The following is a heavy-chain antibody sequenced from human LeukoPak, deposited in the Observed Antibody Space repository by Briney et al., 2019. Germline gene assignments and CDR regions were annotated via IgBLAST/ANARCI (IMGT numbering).Heavy chain of an antibody. J-gene: IGHJ5*02. D-gene: IGHD3-10*01. CDR3: ARETSPASGRFDP. CDR1: GFTVSSNY. V-gene: IGHV3-66*01. CDR2: IYSGGST. Sequence: PGGSLRLSCAASGFTVSSNYMSWVRQAPGKGLEWVSVIYSGGSTYYADSVKGRFTISRDNSKNTLYLQMNSLRAEDTAVYYCARETSPASGRFDPWGQGTLVTVSS.